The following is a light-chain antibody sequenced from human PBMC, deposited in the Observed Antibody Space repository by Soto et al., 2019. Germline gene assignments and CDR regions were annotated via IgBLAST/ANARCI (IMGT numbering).Light chain of an antibody. CDR3: SSYAGSNNYNYL. CDR2: EVS. J-gene: IGLJ1*01. Sequence: QSVLTQPPSASGSAGQSVTISCTGTSSDVGGYNYVSWYQQHPGKAPKVMIYEVSKRPSGVPDRFSGSKSGSTASLTVSGLQAKDEADYFCSSYAGSNNYNYLFGTGTKVTVL. CDR1: SSDVGGYNY. V-gene: IGLV2-8*01.